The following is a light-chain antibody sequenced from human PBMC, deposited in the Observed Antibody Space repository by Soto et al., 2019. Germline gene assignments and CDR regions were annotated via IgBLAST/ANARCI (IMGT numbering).Light chain of an antibody. Sequence: QSVLTQAPSVSGTPGQRVTITCSGSSSSIGRNSVNWYQHLPGTAPKLLTHGNNHRPSGVPDRFSGSKSGTSASLAISGLQPEDEADYCCAAWDDSLNEDVFGDGTKVTVL. CDR2: GNN. J-gene: IGLJ1*01. CDR1: SSSIGRNS. V-gene: IGLV1-44*01. CDR3: AAWDDSLNEDV.